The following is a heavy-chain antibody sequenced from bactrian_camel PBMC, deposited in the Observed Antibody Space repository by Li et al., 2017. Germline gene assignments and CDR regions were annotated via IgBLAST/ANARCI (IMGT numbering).Heavy chain of an antibody. D-gene: IGHD2*01. CDR1: EIGNGFSKVY. CDR2: IDPDSNYI. J-gene: IGHJ4*01. V-gene: IGHV3-2*01. Sequence: HVQLVESGGDLVQPGGSLRLSCVVSEIGNGFSKVYLHWVRQAPGKGLEWVSSIDPDSNYIHAESVQGRFTIAGDNAKNTAYLQMNSLKSEDTAMYYCAANSGGYCPNWRSRVSYDFWGQGTQVTVS. CDR3: AANSGGYCPNWRSRVSYDF.